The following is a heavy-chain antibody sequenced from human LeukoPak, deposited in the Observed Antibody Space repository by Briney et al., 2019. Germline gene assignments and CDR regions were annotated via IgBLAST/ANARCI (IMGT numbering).Heavy chain of an antibody. CDR3: ANYRQSITAAGNSREFADY. D-gene: IGHD6-13*01. CDR1: AFSFSTYW. Sequence: GGSLRLSCAASAFSFSTYWMSWVRQAPGKGLEWVANINQDGSEKYYVDSVKGRFTISRDNAKNSLYLQMNSLRAEDTAVYYCANYRQSITAAGNSREFADYWGQGTLVTVSS. CDR2: INQDGSEK. J-gene: IGHJ4*02. V-gene: IGHV3-7*05.